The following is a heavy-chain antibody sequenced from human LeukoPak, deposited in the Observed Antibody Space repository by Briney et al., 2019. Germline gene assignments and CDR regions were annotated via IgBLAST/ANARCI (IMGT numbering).Heavy chain of an antibody. Sequence: SETLSLTCTVSGGSISSGDYYWSWIRQPPGKGLEWIGYIYYSGSTYYNPSLKSRVTISVDTSKNQFSLKLSSVTAADTAVYYCARDLTTSLYYGSGSWGDYDAFDIWGQGTMVTVSS. CDR3: ARDLTTSLYYGSGSWGDYDAFDI. D-gene: IGHD3-10*01. J-gene: IGHJ3*02. CDR1: GGSISSGDYY. CDR2: IYYSGST. V-gene: IGHV4-30-4*08.